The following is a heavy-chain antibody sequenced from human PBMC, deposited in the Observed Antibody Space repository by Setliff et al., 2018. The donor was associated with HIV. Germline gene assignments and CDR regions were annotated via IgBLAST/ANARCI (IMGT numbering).Heavy chain of an antibody. D-gene: IGHD6-19*01. CDR3: ARWVYNSAWSLDY. CDR1: GGSISSGSHY. Sequence: SETLSLTCTVSGGSISSGSHYWSWIRQPAGKGLEWIGLIYTSGSPHYKSSLTSRLTISLDTSRNQFSLKLTSVTAADSATYYCARWVYNSAWSLDYWGQGTLVTVSS. V-gene: IGHV4-61*02. CDR2: IYTSGSP. J-gene: IGHJ4*02.